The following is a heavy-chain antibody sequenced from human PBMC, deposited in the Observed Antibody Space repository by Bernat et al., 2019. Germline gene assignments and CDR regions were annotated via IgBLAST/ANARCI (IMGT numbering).Heavy chain of an antibody. D-gene: IGHD2-2*01. CDR2: IIPIFGTA. Sequence: QVQLVQSGAEVKKPGSSVKVSCKASGGTFSSYAISWVRPAPGQGLEWMGGIIPIFGTANYAQKFQGRVTITADESTSTAYMELSSLRSEDTAVYYCARAIVVVPAAIGDMYYFDYWGQGTLVTVSS. CDR1: GGTFSSYA. CDR3: ARAIVVVPAAIGDMYYFDY. J-gene: IGHJ4*02. V-gene: IGHV1-69*01.